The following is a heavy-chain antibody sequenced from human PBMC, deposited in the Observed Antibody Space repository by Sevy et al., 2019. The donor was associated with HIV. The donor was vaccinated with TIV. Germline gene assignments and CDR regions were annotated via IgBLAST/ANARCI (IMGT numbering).Heavy chain of an antibody. J-gene: IGHJ4*02. D-gene: IGHD3-3*01. CDR1: GDSITTSGSY. CDR2: ISYGGIT. Sequence: SETLSLTCSVSGDSITTSGSYWGWIRQSPGKGLEWIGDISYGGITNYTPSLRGRATISRDTSKNHISLKMTSVTAADTAVYYCARIFSHWGQGSLVTVSS. V-gene: IGHV4-39*02. CDR3: ARIFSH.